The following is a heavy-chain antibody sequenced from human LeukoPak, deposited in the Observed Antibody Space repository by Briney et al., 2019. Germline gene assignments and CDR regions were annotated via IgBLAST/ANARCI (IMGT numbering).Heavy chain of an antibody. Sequence: ASDKVSCKASGFTFSGYYMQWVRQAPGQGLEWMGIINPSDGSTKCAQKFQGRVTMTGDTSTSTVYMELSSLRSEDTAVYYCARDGLQTRYSWNDEGRKNWFDPWAQGTRVTVSS. D-gene: IGHD1-1*01. CDR1: GFTFSGYY. CDR2: INPSDGST. CDR3: ARDGLQTRYSWNDEGRKNWFDP. V-gene: IGHV1-46*01. J-gene: IGHJ5*02.